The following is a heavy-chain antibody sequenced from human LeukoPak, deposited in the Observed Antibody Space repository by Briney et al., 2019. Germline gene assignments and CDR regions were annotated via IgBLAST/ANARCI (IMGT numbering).Heavy chain of an antibody. D-gene: IGHD4-23*01. CDR1: GYTFTGYY. CDR2: IYPYKCDT. J-gene: IGHJ4*02. Sequence: ASVTVSCKASGYTFTGYYIHWVRQPPAQGLEWMGLIYPYKCDTNYAQNFQGRVTMTRDTSISTAYMELSRLRSDDTAVYYCARDAVDYGGNPYYFDYWGQGALVTVSS. V-gene: IGHV1-2*02. CDR3: ARDAVDYGGNPYYFDY.